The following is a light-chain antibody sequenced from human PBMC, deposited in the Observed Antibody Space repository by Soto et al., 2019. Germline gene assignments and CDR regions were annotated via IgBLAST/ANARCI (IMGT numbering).Light chain of an antibody. CDR1: APISSDS. J-gene: IGKJ1*01. CDR2: DAS. V-gene: IGKV3-20*01. Sequence: DIVLTQSPGTLSLSPGERATLSCRASAPISSDSLAWYQQRRGQAPRVLIYDASTRATGIPDRFSGSGSGTGFTLTIDRLEPEDFAVYYCHYYGSTPLTFGQGTKVAMK. CDR3: HYYGSTPLT.